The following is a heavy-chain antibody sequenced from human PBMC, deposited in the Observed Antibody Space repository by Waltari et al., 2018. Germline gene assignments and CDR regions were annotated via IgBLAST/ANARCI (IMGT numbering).Heavy chain of an antibody. Sequence: QVQLQQSGPGLVKPSQTLSLTCTVSGGSISSGSYYWSWIRPPAGKGLAWIGRIYTSGSTNYNPSLKSRVTISVDTSKNQFSLKLSSVTAADTAVYYCARDRDYYYDSSGYYNYYYGMDVWGQGTTVTVSS. D-gene: IGHD3-22*01. CDR3: ARDRDYYYDSSGYYNYYYGMDV. CDR1: GGSISSGSYY. V-gene: IGHV4-61*02. J-gene: IGHJ6*02. CDR2: IYTSGST.